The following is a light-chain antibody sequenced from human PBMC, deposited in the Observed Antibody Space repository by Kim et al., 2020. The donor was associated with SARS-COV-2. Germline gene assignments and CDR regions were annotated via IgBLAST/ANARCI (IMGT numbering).Light chain of an antibody. V-gene: IGKV1D-12*01. CDR1: QDISNW. CDR2: AAS. Sequence: IQMTQSPSSVSASVGDRVTITCRASQDISNWLAWYQQKPGQAPTLLIYAASSLQSGVPSRFSGSGFGTDFTLTISSLQPEDFATYYCQQAHTFPITFGQGTRLEIK. CDR3: QQAHTFPIT. J-gene: IGKJ5*01.